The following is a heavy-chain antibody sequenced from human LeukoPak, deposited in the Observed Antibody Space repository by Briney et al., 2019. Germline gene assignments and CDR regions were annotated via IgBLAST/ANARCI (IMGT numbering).Heavy chain of an antibody. CDR2: ISGSGGST. CDR1: GFTFSSYA. CDR3: AKEGVVVAATLRRYYYYGMDV. D-gene: IGHD2-15*01. V-gene: IGHV3-23*01. Sequence: GGSLRLSCAASGFTFSSYAMSWVRQAPGKGLEWVSAISGSGGSTYYADSVKGRFTISRDNSKNTLYLQMNSQRAEDTAVYYCAKEGVVVAATLRRYYYYGMDVWGQGTTVTVSS. J-gene: IGHJ6*02.